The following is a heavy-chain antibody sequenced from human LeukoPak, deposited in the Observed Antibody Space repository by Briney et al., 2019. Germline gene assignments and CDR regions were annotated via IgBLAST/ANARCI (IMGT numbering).Heavy chain of an antibody. CDR3: ARVSRWFLAVAGYADF. CDR2: TNHRGST. J-gene: IGHJ4*02. D-gene: IGHD6-19*01. V-gene: IGHV4-34*01. CDR1: GGSFSGYS. Sequence: KSSETLSLTCAFSGGSFSGYSWSWIRQTPGQGLEWIGETNHRGSTNYNPSPKSRVTISVDASKSQFSLKLSSVTAADTAVYYCARVSRWFLAVAGYADFWGQGTQVTVSS.